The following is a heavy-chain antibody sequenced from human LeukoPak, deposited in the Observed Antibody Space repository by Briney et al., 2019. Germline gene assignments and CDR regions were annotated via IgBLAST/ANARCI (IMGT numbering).Heavy chain of an antibody. V-gene: IGHV3-48*01. CDR1: GLTFSSYS. CDR2: ISSSSSAI. CDR3: ARGRYFDY. Sequence: GGSLRLSCEASGLTFSSYSMNWVRQTPGKGLEWVSYISSSSSAIYYADSVKGRFTISRDNARNSLYLQMNSLRAEDTAVYHCARGRYFDYWGQGTLVTVSS. J-gene: IGHJ4*02.